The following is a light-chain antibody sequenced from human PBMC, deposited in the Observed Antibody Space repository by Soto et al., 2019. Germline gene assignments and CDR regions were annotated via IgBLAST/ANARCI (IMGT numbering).Light chain of an antibody. Sequence: EIVFTQSPATLSLSPGERATLSCRASQSVSIYLAWYQQKPGQAPRLLIYDASNRATAIPARFSGSGSGTDFTLTISSLEPEDFAVYYCHQRSNWPLTFGGGTKVDSK. CDR3: HQRSNWPLT. CDR2: DAS. V-gene: IGKV3-11*01. J-gene: IGKJ4*01. CDR1: QSVSIY.